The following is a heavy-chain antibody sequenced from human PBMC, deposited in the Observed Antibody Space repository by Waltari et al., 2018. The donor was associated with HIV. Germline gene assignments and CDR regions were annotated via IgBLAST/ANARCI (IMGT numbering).Heavy chain of an antibody. CDR1: RFTFTDYY. V-gene: IGHV1-2*02. J-gene: IGHJ4*02. Sequence: QVQLVQSGAEVTKTGASVKVSCTASRFTFTDYYVHWVRQAPGQGLEWMVWSKPKRGVTPFAQNLHGRINITRDSSIKTAYLELSRLQSDDTAVYYCAREWWQLPSGWYFFDYWGQGTLVTVSS. CDR2: SKPKRGVT. D-gene: IGHD2-15*01. CDR3: AREWWQLPSGWYFFDY.